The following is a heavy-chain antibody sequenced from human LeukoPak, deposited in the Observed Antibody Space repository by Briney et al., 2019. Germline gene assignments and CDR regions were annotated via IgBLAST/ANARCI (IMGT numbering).Heavy chain of an antibody. V-gene: IGHV4-39*07. CDR3: ARDNSDYDSSGYLLPPFDY. CDR1: GGSISSSSYY. J-gene: IGHJ4*02. CDR2: IYYSGST. Sequence: PSETLSLTCTVSGGSISSSSYYWGWIRQPPGKGLEWIGSIYYSGSTYYNPSLKSRVTISVDTSKNQFSLKLSSVTAADTAVYYCARDNSDYDSSGYLLPPFDYWGQGTLVTVSS. D-gene: IGHD3-22*01.